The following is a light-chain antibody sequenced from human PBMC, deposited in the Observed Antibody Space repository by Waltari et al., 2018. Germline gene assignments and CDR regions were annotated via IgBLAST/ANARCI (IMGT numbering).Light chain of an antibody. CDR1: SSDVGGYNY. CDR2: DVS. J-gene: IGLJ1*01. Sequence: QSALTQPASVSGSPGQSITISCTGTSSDVGGYNYVSWYQQHPGKAPKLMIYDVSKRPSGVSHRFSGSKSGNTASLTISGLQAEDEADYYCFSYAGSSTYVFGTGTKVTVL. V-gene: IGLV2-23*02. CDR3: FSYAGSSTYV.